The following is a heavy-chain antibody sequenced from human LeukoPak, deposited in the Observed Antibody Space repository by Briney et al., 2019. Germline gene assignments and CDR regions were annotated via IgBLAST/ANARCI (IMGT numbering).Heavy chain of an antibody. CDR1: GFTVSSNY. V-gene: IGHV3-53*01. D-gene: IGHD2-15*01. CDR3: ANQRDIVVVVAAPPADY. J-gene: IGHJ4*02. Sequence: GGSLRLSCAASGFTVSSNYMSWVRQAPGKGLEWVSIIYSGGNTYYADSVKGRFTISRDNSKNTLYLQMNSLRAEDTAVYYCANQRDIVVVVAAPPADYWGQRTLVTVSS. CDR2: IYSGGNT.